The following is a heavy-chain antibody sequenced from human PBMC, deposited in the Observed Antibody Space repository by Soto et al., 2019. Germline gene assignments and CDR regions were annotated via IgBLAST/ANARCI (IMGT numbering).Heavy chain of an antibody. Sequence: PGGSLRLSCEVSGFTFSAYGMHWVRQAPGKGLEWVAAISHDGTNKNYGDSVKGRFTISRDNSKNTLYLQMNSLRAEDTAVYYYAFNRGRGSFYFDYWGKRTLLSVSS. CDR2: ISHDGTNK. CDR3: AFNRGRGSFYFDY. CDR1: GFTFSAYG. V-gene: IGHV3-30*03. J-gene: IGHJ4*02. D-gene: IGHD3-16*01.